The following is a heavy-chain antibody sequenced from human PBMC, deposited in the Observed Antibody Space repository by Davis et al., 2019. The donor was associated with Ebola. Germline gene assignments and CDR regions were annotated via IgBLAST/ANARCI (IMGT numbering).Heavy chain of an antibody. Sequence: GESLKISCKGSGYSLTSYWISWVRQMPGKGLEWMGRIDPSDSYSNYSPSFQGHVTISADKSISTAYLQWSSLKASDTAMYYCARQSEMATINFDYWGQGTLVTVSS. V-gene: IGHV5-10-1*01. CDR3: ARQSEMATINFDY. D-gene: IGHD5-24*01. CDR2: IDPSDSYS. J-gene: IGHJ4*02. CDR1: GYSLTSYW.